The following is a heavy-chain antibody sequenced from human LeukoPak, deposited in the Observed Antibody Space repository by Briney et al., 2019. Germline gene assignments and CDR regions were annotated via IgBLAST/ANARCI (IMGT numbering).Heavy chain of an antibody. CDR1: GGSFSGYY. J-gene: IGHJ4*02. V-gene: IGHV4-34*01. CDR2: INHSGST. Sequence: SETLSLTCAVYGGSFSGYYWSWIRQPPGKGLEWHGEINHSGSTNYNPSLKSRVTISVDTSKNQFSLKLSSVTAADTAVYYCARDSPKYCTNGVCRPIDYWGQGTLVTVSS. D-gene: IGHD2-8*01. CDR3: ARDSPKYCTNGVCRPIDY.